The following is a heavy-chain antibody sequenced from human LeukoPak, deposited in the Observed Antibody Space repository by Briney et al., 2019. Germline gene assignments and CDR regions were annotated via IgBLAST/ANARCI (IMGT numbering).Heavy chain of an antibody. CDR1: GGSISSSSNF. CDR3: ARLTPYSGSPLGDY. CDR2: ISYSGSA. D-gene: IGHD1-26*01. V-gene: IGHV4-39*01. J-gene: IGHJ4*02. Sequence: SETLSLTCTVSGGSISSSSNFWGWIRQPPGKGLEWIGSISYSGSAYYNPSLKSRVTISGDTSKNQSSLKLSSVTAADTAVYYCARLTPYSGSPLGDYWGQGTLVTVSS.